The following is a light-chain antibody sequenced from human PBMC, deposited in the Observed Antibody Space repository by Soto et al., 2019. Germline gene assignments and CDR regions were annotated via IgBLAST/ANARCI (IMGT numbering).Light chain of an antibody. V-gene: IGKV3-15*01. CDR1: QGVSRK. Sequence: DIIMTQSPATLSVAPGERVTFSCRASQGVSRKLAWYQHKPGQAPRLLISGASTGATGIPARFSGSGSGTEFTLTISSLQSEDCAVYYCQQYGTSPPLTFGQGAKVDIK. J-gene: IGKJ4*01. CDR3: QQYGTSPPLT. CDR2: GAS.